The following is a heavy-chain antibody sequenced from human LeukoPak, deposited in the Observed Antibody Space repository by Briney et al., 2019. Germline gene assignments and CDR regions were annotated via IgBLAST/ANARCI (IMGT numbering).Heavy chain of an antibody. CDR1: GFTFSSYA. CDR3: AYSRSSGYPYYFDY. D-gene: IGHD3-22*01. J-gene: IGHJ4*02. V-gene: IGHV3-23*01. CDR2: ISGSGGST. Sequence: PGGSLRLSCAASGFTFSSYAMSWVRQAPGKGLEWVSAISGSGGSTYYADSVKGRFTISRDNSKNTLYLQMNSLRAEDTGVYYCAYSRSSGYPYYFDYWGQGTLVTVSS.